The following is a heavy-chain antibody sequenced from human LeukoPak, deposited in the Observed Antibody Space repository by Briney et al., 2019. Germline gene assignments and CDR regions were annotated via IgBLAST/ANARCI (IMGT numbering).Heavy chain of an antibody. CDR2: INPNSGGT. D-gene: IGHD5-12*01. V-gene: IGHV1-2*02. Sequence: GASVKVSCKASGYTFTGYCMHWVRQAPGQGLEWMGWINPNSGGTNYAQKFQGRVTMTRDTSISTAYMELSRLRSDDTAVYYCARVVRLSGYGHLDYWGQGTLVTVSS. CDR1: GYTFTGYC. CDR3: ARVVRLSGYGHLDY. J-gene: IGHJ4*02.